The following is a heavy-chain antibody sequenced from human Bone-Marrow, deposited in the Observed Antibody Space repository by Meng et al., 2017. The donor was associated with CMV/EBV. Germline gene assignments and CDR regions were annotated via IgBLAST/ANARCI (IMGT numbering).Heavy chain of an antibody. Sequence: LSLTCAASGFIFSSYEMSWVRQAPGKGLEWVSYINANGTTIFYADSVKGRFTISRDNAKHSLYMQMTSLRDEDTAVYYCARGHLDTSGYYYVYWGQGTRVTGSS. D-gene: IGHD3-22*01. CDR2: INANGTTI. J-gene: IGHJ4*02. CDR1: GFIFSSYE. V-gene: IGHV3-48*03. CDR3: ARGHLDTSGYYYVY.